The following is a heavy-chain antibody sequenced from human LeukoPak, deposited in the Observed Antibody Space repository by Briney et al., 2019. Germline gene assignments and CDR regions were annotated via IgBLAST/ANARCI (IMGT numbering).Heavy chain of an antibody. J-gene: IGHJ5*02. CDR2: IYYSGST. CDR3: ARYDEASSSSYWFDP. D-gene: IGHD6-13*01. Sequence: PSETLSLTCTVSGGSISSYYWGWIRQPPGKGLEWIGYIYYSGSTNYNPSLKSRVTISVDTSKNQFSLKLSSVTAADTAVYYCARYDEASSSSYWFDPWGQGTLVTVSP. CDR1: GGSISSYY. V-gene: IGHV4-59*08.